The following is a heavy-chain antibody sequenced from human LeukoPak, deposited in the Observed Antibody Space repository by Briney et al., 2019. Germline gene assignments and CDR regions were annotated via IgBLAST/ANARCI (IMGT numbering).Heavy chain of an antibody. V-gene: IGHV4-39*01. CDR1: GGSITSALYY. D-gene: IGHD6-19*01. CDR3: ARQSYSNGWHGFDY. Sequence: SETLSLTCTVSGGSITSALYYWGWSRQPPGKGLVWLATIHNSGSTYYNPSPKSRVTISGDTSTNQFSLTLRSVTAADTAVYYCARQSYSNGWHGFDYWGQGTLVTVSS. CDR2: IHNSGST. J-gene: IGHJ4*02.